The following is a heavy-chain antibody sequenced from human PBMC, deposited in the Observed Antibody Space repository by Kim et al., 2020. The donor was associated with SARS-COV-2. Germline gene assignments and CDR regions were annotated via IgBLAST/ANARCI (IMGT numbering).Heavy chain of an antibody. D-gene: IGHD5-12*01. CDR3: TTVPVATIY. J-gene: IGHJ4*02. CDR2: IKNKVDGGTT. CDR1: GYTFSNAW. V-gene: IGHV3-15*01. Sequence: GGSLRLSCAASGYTFSNAWMSWVRQAPGKGLEWVGRIKNKVDGGTTDYAAPVKGRFTISRDDSKNTLYLHMNSLKTEDTAVYYCTTVPVATIYWGQGTLVTVSS.